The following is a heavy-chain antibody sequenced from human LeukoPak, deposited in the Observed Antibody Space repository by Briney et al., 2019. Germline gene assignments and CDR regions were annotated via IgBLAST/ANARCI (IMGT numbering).Heavy chain of an antibody. V-gene: IGHV4-59*01. Sequence: SETLSLTCSFSCDSISTYYWSWIRQSPGKGLEWIGHIYSSGNTDYNSSLKSRVTISVDTSKSQFSLRLSSVTATDTAVYYCARLRWQLVGPYFDYWGQGILVTVSS. CDR1: CDSISTYY. CDR2: IYSSGNT. D-gene: IGHD1-26*01. J-gene: IGHJ4*02. CDR3: ARLRWQLVGPYFDY.